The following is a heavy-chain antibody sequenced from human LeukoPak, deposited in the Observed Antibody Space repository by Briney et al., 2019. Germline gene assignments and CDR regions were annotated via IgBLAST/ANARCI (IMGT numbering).Heavy chain of an antibody. V-gene: IGHV5-51*01. CDR3: ARRGCQPRTQCNWFDP. J-gene: IGHJ5*02. CDR2: IYPGDSDT. D-gene: IGHD2-2*01. Sequence: GESLKISCKGSGYSFTSYWIGWVRQMSGKGLEWMGIIYPGDSDTRYSPSFQGQVTISADKSISTAYLQWSSLKASDTAMYYCARRGCQPRTQCNWFDPWGQGTLVTVSS. CDR1: GYSFTSYW.